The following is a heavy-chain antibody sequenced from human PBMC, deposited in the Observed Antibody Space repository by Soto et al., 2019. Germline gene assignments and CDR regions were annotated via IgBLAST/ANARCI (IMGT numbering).Heavy chain of an antibody. CDR1: GGGISSYH. CDR2: IYFSGGT. Sequence: SETLSLTCTVSGGGISSYHWSWIRQPPGKGLEWIGYIYFSGGTNYNPSLKSRVTISVDTSKNQFSLKLSSVTAADTAVYYCARESRSWYGSIWDYWGQGTLVTVS. D-gene: IGHD6-13*01. CDR3: ARESRSWYGSIWDY. J-gene: IGHJ4*02. V-gene: IGHV4-59*12.